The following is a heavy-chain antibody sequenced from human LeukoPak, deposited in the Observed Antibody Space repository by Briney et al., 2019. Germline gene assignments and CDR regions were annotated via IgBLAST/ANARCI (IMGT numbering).Heavy chain of an antibody. CDR1: GFTFSSYS. CDR2: ISSSSSYI. D-gene: IGHD3-16*01. CDR3: ARIGGGVDYFDY. J-gene: IGHJ4*02. V-gene: IGHV3-21*01. Sequence: GGSLRLSCAASGFTFSSYSMNWVRQAPGKGLEWVSSISSSSSYIYYADSMKGRFTISRDNAKNSLYLQMNSLRAEDAAVYYCARIGGGVDYFDYWGQGTLVTVSS.